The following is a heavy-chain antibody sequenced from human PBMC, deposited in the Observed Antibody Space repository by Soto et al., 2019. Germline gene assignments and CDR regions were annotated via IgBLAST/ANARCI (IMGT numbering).Heavy chain of an antibody. Sequence: SETLSLTCTVSGGSISSGDYYWSWIRQPPGKGLEWIGYIYYSGSTYYNPSLKSRVTISVDTSKNQFSLKLSSVTAADTAVYYCARGPDIVVVVAGYYFDYWGQGTLVTSPQ. V-gene: IGHV4-30-4*01. J-gene: IGHJ4*02. CDR2: IYYSGST. CDR1: GGSISSGDYY. D-gene: IGHD2-15*01. CDR3: ARGPDIVVVVAGYYFDY.